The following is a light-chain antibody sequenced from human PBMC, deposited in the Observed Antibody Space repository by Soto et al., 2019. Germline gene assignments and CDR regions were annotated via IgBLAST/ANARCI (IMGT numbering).Light chain of an antibody. CDR1: ASNIGADYD. CDR2: GNT. V-gene: IGLV1-40*01. CDR3: QAYDRSLNGWV. Sequence: QSVLTQPPSVSGAPGQRVTISCTGSASNIGADYDAHWYQQLPGAAPQLLIYGNTNRPSGVPDRISGSKSGASAYLSITGLPAEDEADYYCQAYDRSLNGWVFGGGTKLTVL. J-gene: IGLJ3*02.